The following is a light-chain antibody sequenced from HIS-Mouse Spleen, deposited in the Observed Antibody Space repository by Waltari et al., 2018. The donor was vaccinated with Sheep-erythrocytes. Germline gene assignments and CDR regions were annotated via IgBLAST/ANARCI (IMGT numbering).Light chain of an antibody. Sequence: DIQMTQSPSSLSASVGDRVTITCRASQSISSYLNWYQQKPGKAPKLLIYAASSLQSGVPSRFSGSGSATDFTLTISRLQPEDFATYSCQQSYSTPQFTFGPGTKVDIK. CDR1: QSISSY. CDR2: AAS. CDR3: QQSYSTPQFT. V-gene: IGKV1-39*01. J-gene: IGKJ3*01.